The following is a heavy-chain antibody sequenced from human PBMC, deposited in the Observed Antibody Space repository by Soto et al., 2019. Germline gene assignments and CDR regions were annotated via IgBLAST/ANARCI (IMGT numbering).Heavy chain of an antibody. D-gene: IGHD6-19*01. CDR3: ARGLITGSHYSGGWYYFDS. J-gene: IGHJ4*02. CDR2: INHSGSA. CDR1: GESFSGYI. Sequence: SETLSLTCAVYGESFSGYIWTWIRQTPGKGLQWIGQINHSGSAGYNPSLKSRVTISVHTSNSQFSLELSSVTAADTAVYYCARGLITGSHYSGGWYYFDSWGQGTQVT. V-gene: IGHV4-34*01.